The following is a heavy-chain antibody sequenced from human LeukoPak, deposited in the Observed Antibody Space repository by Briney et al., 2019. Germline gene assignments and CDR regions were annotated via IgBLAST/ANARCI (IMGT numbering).Heavy chain of an antibody. Sequence: GGSQRLSCAASGFTFSSYSMNWVRQAPGKGLEWVSSISSSSSYIYYADSLKGRFTISRDNAKNSLYLQMNSPRAEDTAVYYCARGFSYYFGYWGQGSLVTVS. CDR3: ARGFSYYFGY. J-gene: IGHJ4*02. CDR2: ISSSSSYI. D-gene: IGHD3-10*01. V-gene: IGHV3-21*01. CDR1: GFTFSSYS.